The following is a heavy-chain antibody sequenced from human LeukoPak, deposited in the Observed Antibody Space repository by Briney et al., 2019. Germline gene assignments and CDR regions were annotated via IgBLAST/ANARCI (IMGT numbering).Heavy chain of an antibody. CDR3: ARGPVGAQDYYYYMDV. CDR2: ISSNGGST. J-gene: IGHJ6*03. D-gene: IGHD1-26*01. Sequence: GGSLRLSCAASGFTFSSYAMHWVRQAPGKGLEYVSAISSNGGSTYYANSVKGRFTISRDNSKNTLYLQMGSLRAEDMAVYYCARGPVGAQDYYYYMDVWGKGTTVTVSS. CDR1: GFTFSSYA. V-gene: IGHV3-64*01.